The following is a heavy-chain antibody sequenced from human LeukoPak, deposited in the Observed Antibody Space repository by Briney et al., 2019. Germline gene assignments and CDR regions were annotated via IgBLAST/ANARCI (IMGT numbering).Heavy chain of an antibody. CDR2: IKEDESEK. V-gene: IGHV3-7*03. D-gene: IGHD1-26*01. CDR1: GLTLSRSW. CDR3: AAYRGAHHKTFDY. J-gene: IGHJ4*02. Sequence: GGSLRLSCAGSGLTLSRSWMSWVRQAPGKGLQRVANIKEDESEKDYVDSVKGRFTISRDDAKNSLDLQMNSLRVEDTAVYYCAAYRGAHHKTFDYWGRGTLVTVSS.